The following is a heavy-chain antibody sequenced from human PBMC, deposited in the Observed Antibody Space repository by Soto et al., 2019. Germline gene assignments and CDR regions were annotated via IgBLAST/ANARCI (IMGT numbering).Heavy chain of an antibody. D-gene: IGHD3-10*01. J-gene: IGHJ2*01. CDR3: ARPALVRGVNWYFDL. CDR1: GGSISSGAYY. V-gene: IGHV4-31*03. Sequence: QVQLQESGPGLVKPSQTLSLTCTVSGGSISSGAYYWSWIRQHPGKGLEWIGYIYYTGTTYYNPSLKSRITISLDTSENQFSLKLTSVTAADTAVYFCARPALVRGVNWYFDLWGRGTLVTVSS. CDR2: IYYTGTT.